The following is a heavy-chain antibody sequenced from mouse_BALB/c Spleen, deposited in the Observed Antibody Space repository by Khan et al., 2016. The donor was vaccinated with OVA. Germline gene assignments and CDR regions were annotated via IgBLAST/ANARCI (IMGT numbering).Heavy chain of an antibody. CDR1: GFTIKDTY. D-gene: IGHD2-13*01. J-gene: IGHJ3*01. V-gene: IGHV14-3*02. CDR3: ATAYGDPFAY. CDR2: IDPPNDDS. Sequence: EVQLQQSGAELVKPGASVKLSCSASGFTIKDTYIHWVKQRPEQGLEWIGRIDPPNDDSKYGPKFQDKATLTADTSSNTAYLQLSSLTSEDTAVYYCATAYGDPFAYWGQGTLVSVSA.